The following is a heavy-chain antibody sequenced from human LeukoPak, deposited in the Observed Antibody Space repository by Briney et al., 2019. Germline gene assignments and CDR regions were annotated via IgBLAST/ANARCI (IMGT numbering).Heavy chain of an antibody. CDR2: ISAYNGNT. V-gene: IGHV1-18*01. CDR3: ARTITMIVVVIRPDAFDI. CDR1: GYTFTIYG. D-gene: IGHD3-22*01. Sequence: ASVKVSCKASGYTFTIYGISWVRQAPGQGLEWMGWISAYNGNTNYAQKLQGRVTMTTDTSTSTAYMELRSLRSDDTAVYYCARTITMIVVVIRPDAFDIWGQGTMVTVSS. J-gene: IGHJ3*02.